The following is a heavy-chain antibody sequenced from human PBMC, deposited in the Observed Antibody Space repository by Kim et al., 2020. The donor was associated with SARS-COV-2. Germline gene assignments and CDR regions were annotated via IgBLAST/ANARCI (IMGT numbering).Heavy chain of an antibody. V-gene: IGHV3-7*01. D-gene: IGHD1-26*01. J-gene: IGHJ4*02. CDR1: GFTFSRHW. Sequence: GGSLRLSCVVSGFTFSRHWMTWVRQAPGKGLEWVATLTENGSEQFYVDSAKGRFTISRDNAKNSLYLQLSRLRAEDTALYYCVTNGRYVFDKWGEGT. CDR2: LTENGSEQ. CDR3: VTNGRYVFDK.